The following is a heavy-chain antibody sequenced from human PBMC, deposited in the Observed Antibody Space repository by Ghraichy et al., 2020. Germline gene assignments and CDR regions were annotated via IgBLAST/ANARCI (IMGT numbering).Heavy chain of an antibody. J-gene: IGHJ6*02. D-gene: IGHD3-16*01. V-gene: IGHV4-34*01. CDR2: VNHAGST. CDR3: ARATIWGGMDV. Sequence: SETLSLTSAVYGESISGYIWTWIRQPPGKGLEWIGEVNHAGSTNYNVSLKSRLTISVDTSKSQFSLKLTSVTAADTAVYYCARATIWGGMDVWGQGTTVTVSS. CDR1: GESISGYI.